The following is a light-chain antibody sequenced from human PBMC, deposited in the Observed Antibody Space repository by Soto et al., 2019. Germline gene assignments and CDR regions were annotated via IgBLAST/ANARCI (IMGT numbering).Light chain of an antibody. CDR3: QQYNRFPYT. V-gene: IGKV1-5*03. J-gene: IGKJ2*01. CDR2: KAS. CDR1: QSISDW. Sequence: DIQMTQSPSTLSASVGDRVTITCRASQSISDWLAWYQQRSGKAPKLLIYKASSLQSVVPPRFSGSGSGTEFTLTISSLQPDDFATNYCQQYNRFPYTFGQGTKLEIK.